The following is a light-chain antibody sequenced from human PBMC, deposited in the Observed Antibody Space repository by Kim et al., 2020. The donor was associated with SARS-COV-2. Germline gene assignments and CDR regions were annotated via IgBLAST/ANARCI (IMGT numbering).Light chain of an antibody. CDR2: QDS. CDR3: QAWDSSTAV. Sequence: GSQGQTASITCSGDKLGDKYACWYQQKPGQSPVLVIYQDSKRPSGIPERFSCSNSGNTATLTISGTQAMDEADYYCQAWDSSTAVFGGGTKLTVL. V-gene: IGLV3-1*01. J-gene: IGLJ2*01. CDR1: KLGDKY.